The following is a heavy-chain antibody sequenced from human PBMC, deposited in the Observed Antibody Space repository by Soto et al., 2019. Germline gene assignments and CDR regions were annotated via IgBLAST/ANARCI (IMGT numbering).Heavy chain of an antibody. J-gene: IGHJ4*02. CDR2: ISCSSGYI. Sequence: GGSLRLSCAASGFTFSSYAMSWVRQAPGKGLEWVSSISCSSGYIYYADSVKGRFTISRDNAKNSLYLQVNSLRAEDTAVYYCASFWAYCGGDCSAGGVWGQGTLVTVSS. CDR1: GFTFSSYA. V-gene: IGHV3-21*01. CDR3: ASFWAYCGGDCSAGGV. D-gene: IGHD2-21*02.